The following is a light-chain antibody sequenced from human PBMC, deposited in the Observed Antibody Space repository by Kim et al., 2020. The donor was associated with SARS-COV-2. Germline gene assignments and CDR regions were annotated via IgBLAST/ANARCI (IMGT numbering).Light chain of an antibody. CDR2: AAS. CDR1: QGISNY. J-gene: IGKJ5*01. CDR3: QNYNSAPLT. V-gene: IGKV1-27*01. Sequence: IPLTHSPSSLSTSVGDRVTITCRASQGISNYLAWYHQTPGKVPKLLIYAASTLQSGVPSRFSRSGNGTDFTLTISSLQPQDIATYYCQNYNSAPLTLGQGTRLEIK.